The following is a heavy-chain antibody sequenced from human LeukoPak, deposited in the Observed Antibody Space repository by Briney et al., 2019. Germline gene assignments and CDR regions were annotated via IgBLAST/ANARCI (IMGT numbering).Heavy chain of an antibody. CDR1: GGSISSSSYY. D-gene: IGHD2-2*01. V-gene: IGHV4-39*07. Sequence: SETLSLTCTVSGGSISSSSYYWGWIRQPPGKGLGWIGSIYYSGSTYYNPSLKSRVTISVDTSKNQFSLKLSSVTAADTAVYYCARLRAAPWGFDYWGQGSLVPVSS. CDR2: IYYSGST. CDR3: ARLRAAPWGFDY. J-gene: IGHJ4*02.